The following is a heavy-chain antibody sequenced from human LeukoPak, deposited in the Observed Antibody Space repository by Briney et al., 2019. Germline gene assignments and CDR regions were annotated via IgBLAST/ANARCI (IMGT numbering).Heavy chain of an antibody. J-gene: IGHJ6*03. CDR2: INHSGST. D-gene: IGHD2-2*01. V-gene: IGHV4-34*01. CDR3: ARRGGCSSTSCYAVWAFRARRYYYMDV. Sequence: SETLSLTCAVYGGSFSGYYWSSIRQPPGKGLEWIGEINHSGSTNYNPSLKSRVTISVDTSKNQFSLKLSSVTAADTAVYYCARRGGCSSTSCYAVWAFRARRYYYMDVWGKGTTVTISS. CDR1: GGSFSGYY.